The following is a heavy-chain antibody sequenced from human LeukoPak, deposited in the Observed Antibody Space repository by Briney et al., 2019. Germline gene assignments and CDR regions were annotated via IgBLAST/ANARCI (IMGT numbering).Heavy chain of an antibody. V-gene: IGHV3-23*01. CDR3: SKDRGGTLGDYFDY. D-gene: IGHD3-10*01. Sequence: PGGSLRLSCVASGFTFRSYAMSWVRQAPGKGLKWVSAIGGSGATTYYADSVKGRFTISRDNSKNTLYLQVSTLRAEDTAVYYCSKDRGGTLGDYFDYWGQGTVVTVSS. J-gene: IGHJ4*02. CDR2: IGGSGATT. CDR1: GFTFRSYA.